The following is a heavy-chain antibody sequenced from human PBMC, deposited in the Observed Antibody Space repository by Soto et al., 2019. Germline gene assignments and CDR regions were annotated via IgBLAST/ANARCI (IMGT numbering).Heavy chain of an antibody. J-gene: IGHJ5*02. Sequence: SETLSLTCAVYGGSFSGYYWSWIRQPPGKGLEWIGEINHSGSTNYNPSLKSRVTISVDTSKNQFSLKLSSVTAADTAVYYCARVRIFGVVSKFSSGWFDPWGQGTLVTVSS. CDR2: INHSGST. CDR3: ARVRIFGVVSKFSSGWFDP. D-gene: IGHD3-3*01. CDR1: GGSFSGYY. V-gene: IGHV4-34*01.